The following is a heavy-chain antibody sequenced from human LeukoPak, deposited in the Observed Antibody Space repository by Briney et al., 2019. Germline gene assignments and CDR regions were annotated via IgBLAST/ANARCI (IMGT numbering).Heavy chain of an antibody. V-gene: IGHV4-4*07. CDR2: IYTSGST. J-gene: IGHJ5*02. D-gene: IGHD3-22*01. CDR1: GGSISSYC. CDR3: ARDAYDSSGLLRFLWFDP. Sequence: SETLSLTCTVSGGSISSYCWSWIRQPAGKGLEWIGRIYTSGSTNYNPSLKSRVTMSVDTSKNQFSLKLSSVTAADTAVYYCARDAYDSSGLLRFLWFDPWGQGTLVTVSS.